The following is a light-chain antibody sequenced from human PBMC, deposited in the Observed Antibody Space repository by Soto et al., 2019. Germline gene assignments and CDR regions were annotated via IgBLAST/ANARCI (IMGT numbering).Light chain of an antibody. J-gene: IGKJ5*01. CDR1: PSVTNY. Sequence: EIVLTQSPATLSLSPGERATLSCRASPSVTNYLAWYQQKPGQPPRLLIYGAFNMAAGIPARFSGSGSGTDFTLTISSLEPEDSAVYYCQQRNIWPPVTFGQGTRLEIK. V-gene: IGKV3-11*01. CDR2: GAF. CDR3: QQRNIWPPVT.